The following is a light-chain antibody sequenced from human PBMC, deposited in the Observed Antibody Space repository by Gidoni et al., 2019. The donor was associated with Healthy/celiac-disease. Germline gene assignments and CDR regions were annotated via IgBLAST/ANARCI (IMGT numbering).Light chain of an antibody. Sequence: DIQMTQSPSSLSASVGDRVTITCRASQSISSYLNWYQQKPGKAHKLLIYAASSLQSGVPSRFSGSGSATDFTLTISRLQPEVFATYYCQQSYSTPTFGQGTKVEIK. CDR2: AAS. V-gene: IGKV1-39*01. J-gene: IGKJ1*01. CDR1: QSISSY. CDR3: QQSYSTPT.